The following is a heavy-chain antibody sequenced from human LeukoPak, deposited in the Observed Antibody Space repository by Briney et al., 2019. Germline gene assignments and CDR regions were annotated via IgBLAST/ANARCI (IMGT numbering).Heavy chain of an antibody. V-gene: IGHV3-30*02. D-gene: IGHD1-26*01. CDR2: IRYDGSNK. CDR1: GFTFSSYG. Sequence: GGSLRLSCAASGFTFSSYGMHWVRQAPGKGLEWVAFIRYDGSNKYYADSVKGRFTISRDNSKNTLYLQMNSLRAEDTAVYYCARDLQVGALYFFDYWGQGTLVTVSS. CDR3: ARDLQVGALYFFDY. J-gene: IGHJ4*02.